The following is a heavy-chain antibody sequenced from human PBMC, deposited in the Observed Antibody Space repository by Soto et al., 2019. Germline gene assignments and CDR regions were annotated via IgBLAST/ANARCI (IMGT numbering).Heavy chain of an antibody. J-gene: IGHJ4*02. CDR2: LNPESRNT. D-gene: IGHD2-2*01. CDR3: ARFVWHQLPTSDL. Sequence: QVQLVQSGAEVKEPGASVRVSCKASGYTFTSYDINWVRQATGQGLEWMGWLNPESRNTGYAQKFQGRVTMTRDTSISTDYMELTSLRAEDTAVYYCARFVWHQLPTSDLWGQGTLVTVSS. CDR1: GYTFTSYD. V-gene: IGHV1-8*01.